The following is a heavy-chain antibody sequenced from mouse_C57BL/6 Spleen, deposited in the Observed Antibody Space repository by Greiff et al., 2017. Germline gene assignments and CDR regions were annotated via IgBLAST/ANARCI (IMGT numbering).Heavy chain of an antibody. D-gene: IGHD1-1*01. CDR2: INPYNGDT. CDR1: GYSFTGYF. J-gene: IGHJ2*01. CDR3: ARAIYYGSLYYFDY. Sequence: EVQLQQSGPELVKPGDSVKISCKASGYSFTGYFMNWVMQSHGKSLEWIGRINPYNGDTFYNQKFKGKATLTGDKSSSTAHMELRSLTSEDSAVYYCARAIYYGSLYYFDYWGQGTTLTVSS. V-gene: IGHV1-20*01.